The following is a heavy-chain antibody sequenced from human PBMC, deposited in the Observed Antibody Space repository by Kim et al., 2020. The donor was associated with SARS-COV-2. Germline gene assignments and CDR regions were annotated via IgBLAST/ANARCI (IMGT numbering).Heavy chain of an antibody. V-gene: IGHV3-23*01. D-gene: IGHD3-10*01. Sequence: SSADSVKGRLTISRDNSKNTLYLQMNSLRAEDTAVYYCASTYYYGSGFDPWGQGTLVTVSS. CDR3: ASTYYYGSGFDP. J-gene: IGHJ5*02.